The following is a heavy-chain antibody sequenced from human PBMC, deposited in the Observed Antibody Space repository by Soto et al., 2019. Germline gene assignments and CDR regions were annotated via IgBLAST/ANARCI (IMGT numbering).Heavy chain of an antibody. V-gene: IGHV3-11*05. D-gene: IGHD1-26*01. CDR1: GFTFNDYQ. J-gene: IGHJ4*02. CDR2: ISSTGSYA. CDR3: ARIVGLRLNDY. Sequence: QVQLVESGGGLVKPGGSLRLSCAVSGFTFNDYQMTWFRQAPGKGLEWVSRISSTGSYADYADSGKGRFTVSRDNANNTVYLQVDSLRDEDTAVYFCARIVGLRLNDYWGQGTLVIVSS.